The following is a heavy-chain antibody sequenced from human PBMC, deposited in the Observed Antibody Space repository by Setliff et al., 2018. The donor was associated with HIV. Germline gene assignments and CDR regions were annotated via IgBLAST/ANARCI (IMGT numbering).Heavy chain of an antibody. CDR3: ARAVNLSFDI. CDR1: GYSSAGNLA. CDR2: IWHAGNT. J-gene: IGHJ3*02. Sequence: SETLSLTCTVSGYSSAGNLAWAWIRQHPTKGLEWIGSIWHAGNTLYNPSLKSRVSISLDTSMEEFGLQLSSVTAADTAVYYCARAVNLSFDIWSLGTMVTVSS. V-gene: IGHV4-38-2*02.